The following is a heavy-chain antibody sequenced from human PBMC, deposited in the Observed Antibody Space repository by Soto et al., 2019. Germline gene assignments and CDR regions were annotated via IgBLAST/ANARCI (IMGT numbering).Heavy chain of an antibody. CDR3: ARGTYDFDS. V-gene: IGHV3-23*01. D-gene: IGHD2-2*01. CDR2: ISGSGGDGGT. Sequence: GGSLRLSCAASGFTFSTYAMSWVRQAPGKGLECISAISGSGGDGGTYYTDSVKCRFTISRDNSKNTLYLQMNSLRAEDTAVYYCARGTYDFDSWGLGTLVTVSS. CDR1: GFTFSTYA. J-gene: IGHJ4*02.